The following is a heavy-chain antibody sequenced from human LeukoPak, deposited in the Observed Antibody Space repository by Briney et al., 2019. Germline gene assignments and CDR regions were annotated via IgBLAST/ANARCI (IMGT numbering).Heavy chain of an antibody. V-gene: IGHV3-21*01. D-gene: IGHD6-13*01. J-gene: IGHJ4*02. CDR2: ITGSSSYI. Sequence: GGCLRLACAAYVFTGSSYSGNCVRQAPGRGLEWVSSITGSSSYIYYADSLKGRFFISRDNAKNSLYLQMNSLRAEAQGVYYCARDPADGDYWRQGTLVTVS. CDR3: ARDPADGDY. CDR1: VFTGSSYS.